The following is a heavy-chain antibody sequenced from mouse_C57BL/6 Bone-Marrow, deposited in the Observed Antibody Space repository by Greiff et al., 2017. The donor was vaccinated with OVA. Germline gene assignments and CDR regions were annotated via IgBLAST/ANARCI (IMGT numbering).Heavy chain of an antibody. CDR1: GFTFSSYA. CDR2: ISDGGSYT. CDR3: ARVPYYYAMDY. D-gene: IGHD5-1*01. J-gene: IGHJ4*01. V-gene: IGHV5-4*01. Sequence: EVPRVESGGGLVKPGGSLKLSRAASGFTFSSYALFLVRPTPEKRLECVATISDGGSYTYYPDNVKGRFTISRDNAKNNLYLQMSHLKSEDTAMYYCARVPYYYAMDYWGQGTSVTVSS.